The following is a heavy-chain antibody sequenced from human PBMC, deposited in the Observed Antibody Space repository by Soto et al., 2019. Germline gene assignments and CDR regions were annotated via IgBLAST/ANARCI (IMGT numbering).Heavy chain of an antibody. J-gene: IGHJ1*01. Sequence: WIWIRQPPGKGLEWIGELNDSGGTNYNASLRSRVTISGDSSKNPFSLKLSFVTAAVTAVYYCARFRRGVQHWSQGTLGT. V-gene: IGHV4-34*01. CDR3: ARFRRGVQH. CDR2: LNDSGGT.